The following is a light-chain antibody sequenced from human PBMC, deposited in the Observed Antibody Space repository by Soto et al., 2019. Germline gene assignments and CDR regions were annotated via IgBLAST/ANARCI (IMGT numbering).Light chain of an antibody. CDR1: QSVASSS. J-gene: IGKJ2*01. Sequence: EIVLTQSPGTLSLSPGERATVSCRASQSVASSSLTWYQQKPGQAPRLLIYGASSRATGIPDRFSGSGSGTDFTLTISRLEPEDFAVYHCQQYGNSPFTFGQGTKLEIK. CDR2: GAS. CDR3: QQYGNSPFT. V-gene: IGKV3-20*01.